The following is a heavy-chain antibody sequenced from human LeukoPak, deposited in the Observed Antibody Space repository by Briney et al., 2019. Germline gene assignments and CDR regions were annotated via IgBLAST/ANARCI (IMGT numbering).Heavy chain of an antibody. D-gene: IGHD5-18*01. V-gene: IGHV5-51*01. Sequence: GESLKISCKGSGYSFTSYWIGWVRQMRGKGLEWMGFIYPGDSNTRYSPSFQGQVTISADKSISTAYLQWSSLKASDTAMYYCARGDTAMVTPLDYWGQGTLFTVSS. J-gene: IGHJ4*02. CDR3: ARGDTAMVTPLDY. CDR2: IYPGDSNT. CDR1: GYSFTSYW.